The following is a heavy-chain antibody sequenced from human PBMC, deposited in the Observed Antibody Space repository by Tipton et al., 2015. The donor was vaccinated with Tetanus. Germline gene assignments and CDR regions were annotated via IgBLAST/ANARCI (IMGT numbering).Heavy chain of an antibody. D-gene: IGHD4-23*01. J-gene: IGHJ4*02. CDR1: GGSFSGYY. V-gene: IGHV4-4*07. Sequence: TLSLTCAVYGGSFSGYYWSWIRQPAGKGLEWIGRIYTSGSTNYNPPLKSRVTMSVDTSKNQFSLKLSSVTAADTAVYYCAREDYGGNSFDYWGQGTLVTVSS. CDR2: IYTSGST. CDR3: AREDYGGNSFDY.